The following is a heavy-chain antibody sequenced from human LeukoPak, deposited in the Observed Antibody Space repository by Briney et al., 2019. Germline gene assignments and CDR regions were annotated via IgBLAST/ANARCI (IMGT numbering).Heavy chain of an antibody. Sequence: GGSLRLSCAASGFTFSSYGMRGVRQAPGKGLEWVAVISYDGSNKYYADSVKGRFTISRDNSKNTLYLQMNSLRAEDTAVYYCAKDRGRYYDIPTYAFDIWGQGTMVTVSS. D-gene: IGHD3-9*01. CDR1: GFTFSSYG. J-gene: IGHJ3*02. CDR3: AKDRGRYYDIPTYAFDI. V-gene: IGHV3-30*18. CDR2: ISYDGSNK.